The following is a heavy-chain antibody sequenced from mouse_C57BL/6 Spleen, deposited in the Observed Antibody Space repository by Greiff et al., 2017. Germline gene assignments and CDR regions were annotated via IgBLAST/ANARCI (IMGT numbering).Heavy chain of an antibody. CDR3: AAGLRSHYFDY. D-gene: IGHD1-1*01. CDR1: GYTFTGYW. CDR2: ILPGSGST. V-gene: IGHV1-9*01. Sequence: QVQLQQSGAELMKPGASVKLSCKATGYTFTGYWIEWVKQRPGHGLEWIGEILPGSGSTNYNEKFKGKATFTADTSSNTAYMQLSSLITEDSAIYYCAAGLRSHYFDYWGQGTTLTVSS. J-gene: IGHJ2*01.